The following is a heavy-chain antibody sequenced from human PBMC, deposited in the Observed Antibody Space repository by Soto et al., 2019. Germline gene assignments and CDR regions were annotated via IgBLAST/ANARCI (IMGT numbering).Heavy chain of an antibody. J-gene: IGHJ6*02. D-gene: IGHD6-13*01. CDR2: IIPIFGTA. CDR1: GGTFSSYA. V-gene: IGHV1-69*13. Sequence: SVKVSCKASGGTFSSYAISWVRQAPGQGLEWMGGIIPIFGTANYAQKFQGRVTITADESTSTAYMELSSLRSEDTAVYYCASNGRAAAGSYYYYGMDVWGQGTTVTVSS. CDR3: ASNGRAAAGSYYYYGMDV.